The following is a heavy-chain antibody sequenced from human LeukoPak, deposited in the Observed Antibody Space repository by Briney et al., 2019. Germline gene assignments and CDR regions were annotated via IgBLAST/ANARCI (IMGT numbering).Heavy chain of an antibody. CDR3: ARAISDIRWGYSMDV. D-gene: IGHD2-15*01. Sequence: SETLSLTCTVSGGSISSYYWSWIRQPPGKGLEWIGYIYYSGSTNYNPSLKSRVTISVDTSKNQFSLKLSSVTAADTAVYYCARAISDIRWGYSMDVWGKGTTVTVSS. J-gene: IGHJ6*03. CDR2: IYYSGST. V-gene: IGHV4-59*01. CDR1: GGSISSYY.